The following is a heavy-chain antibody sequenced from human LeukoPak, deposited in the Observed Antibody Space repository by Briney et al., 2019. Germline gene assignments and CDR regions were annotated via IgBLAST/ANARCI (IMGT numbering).Heavy chain of an antibody. CDR1: GGSFSGYY. J-gene: IGHJ3*02. CDR3: ARRSPRYCSSTSCYTNAFDI. V-gene: IGHV4-34*01. CDR2: INHSGST. D-gene: IGHD2-2*02. Sequence: PSETLSLTCAVYGGSFSGYYWSWIRQPPGKGLEWIGEINHSGSTNYNPSLKSRVTISVDTSKNQFSLKLSSVTAADTAVYYCARRSPRYCSSTSCYTNAFDIWGQGTMVTVSS.